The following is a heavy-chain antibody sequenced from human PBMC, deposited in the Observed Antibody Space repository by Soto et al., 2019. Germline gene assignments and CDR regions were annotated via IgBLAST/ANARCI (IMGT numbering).Heavy chain of an antibody. CDR2: IIPIFGTA. CDR1: GGTFSSYA. CDR3: ASHQSASGWYHSYYYYYGIDV. J-gene: IGHJ6*02. V-gene: IGHV1-69*06. D-gene: IGHD6-19*01. Sequence: QVQLVQSGAEVKKPGSSVKVSCKASGGTFSSYAISWVRQAPGQGLEWMGGIIPIFGTANYAQKFQGRVTITADKSTSPAYMELSSLRSEDTAVYYCASHQSASGWYHSYYYYYGIDVWGQGTTVTVSS.